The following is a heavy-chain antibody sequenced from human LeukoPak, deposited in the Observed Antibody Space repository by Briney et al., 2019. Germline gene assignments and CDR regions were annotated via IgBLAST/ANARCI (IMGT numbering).Heavy chain of an antibody. D-gene: IGHD3-10*01. CDR2: MNPNSGNT. CDR1: GYTFTSYD. J-gene: IGHJ4*02. V-gene: IGHV1-8*01. CDR3: ARVFAVRGATLGY. Sequence: ASVKVSCKASGYTFTSYDINWVRQATGQGLEWMGWMNPNSGNTGYAQKFQGRVTMTRNTSISAAYMELSSLRSEDTAVYYCARVFAVRGATLGYWGQGTLVTVSS.